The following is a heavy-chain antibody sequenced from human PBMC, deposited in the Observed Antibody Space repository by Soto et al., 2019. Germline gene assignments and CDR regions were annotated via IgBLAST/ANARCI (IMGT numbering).Heavy chain of an antibody. V-gene: IGHV3-23*01. J-gene: IGHJ3*02. CDR2: LVGSGDPI. CDR1: GFNFTAYA. CDR3: AKDAIANNGIWEPFDM. D-gene: IGHD2-8*01. Sequence: EVQLLESGGGLVQPGGSLRLSCAASGFNFTAYAMSWVRQAPGKGLEWVSGLVGSGDPIFYAASVRGRFTVSRDNSKNTLFLQMSNLRADDTAIYYCAKDAIANNGIWEPFDMWGRGTGVTVSS.